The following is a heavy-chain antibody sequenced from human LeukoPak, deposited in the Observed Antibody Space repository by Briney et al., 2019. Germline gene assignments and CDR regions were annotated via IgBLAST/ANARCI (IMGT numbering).Heavy chain of an antibody. CDR1: GFTFSSCW. D-gene: IGHD1-26*01. V-gene: IGHV3-74*01. CDR3: ARLKSGTYREPFDI. J-gene: IGHJ3*02. CDR2: INTDASST. Sequence: GGSLRLSCAASGFTFSSCWMYWVRQAPGKGLVWVSRINTDASSTNYADSVKGRFTISRDNAKNTLYLQMNSLRVEDTALYYCARLKSGTYREPFDIWGQGTMVTVSS.